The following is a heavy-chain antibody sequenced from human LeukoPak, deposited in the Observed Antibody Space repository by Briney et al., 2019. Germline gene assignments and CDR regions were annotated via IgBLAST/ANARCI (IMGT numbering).Heavy chain of an antibody. V-gene: IGHV3-7*01. CDR2: IKQDGSEK. D-gene: IGHD6-19*01. J-gene: IGHJ6*03. CDR3: ARAREQWLVRDYYYYMDV. Sequence: GGSLRLSCAASGFTFSSYWMSWVRQAPGKGLEWVANIKQDGSEKYYVDSVKGRFTISRDNAKNSLYLQMNSLRAEDTAVYYCARAREQWLVRDYYYYMDVWGKGTTVTVSS. CDR1: GFTFSSYW.